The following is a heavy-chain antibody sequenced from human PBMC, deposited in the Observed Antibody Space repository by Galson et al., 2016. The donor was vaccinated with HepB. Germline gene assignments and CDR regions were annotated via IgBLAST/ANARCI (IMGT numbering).Heavy chain of an antibody. Sequence: SLRLSCAASGFTFSSYAMYWVRQAPGKGLEWVAVISYDGSNKYYADSVKGRLTISRDNSKNTLYLQINSLRAEDTAVYYCARDYYGGNSVVCAYWGQGTLVGVSS. J-gene: IGHJ4*02. CDR2: ISYDGSNK. D-gene: IGHD4-23*01. CDR1: GFTFSSYA. V-gene: IGHV3-30-3*01. CDR3: ARDYYGGNSVVCAY.